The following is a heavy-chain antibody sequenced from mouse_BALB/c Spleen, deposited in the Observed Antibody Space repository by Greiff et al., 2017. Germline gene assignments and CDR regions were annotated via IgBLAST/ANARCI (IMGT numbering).Heavy chain of an antibody. V-gene: IGHV5-6-3*01. CDR2: INSNGGST. CDR3: ASGAPRAAWFAY. CDR1: GFTFSSYG. J-gene: IGHJ3*01. D-gene: IGHD3-3*01. Sequence: DVQLQESGGGLVQPGGSLKLSCAASGFTFSSYGMSWVRQTPDKRLELVATINSNGGSTYYPDSVKGRFTISRDNAKNTLYLQMSSLRSEDTALYYCASGAPRAAWFAYWGQGTLVTVSA.